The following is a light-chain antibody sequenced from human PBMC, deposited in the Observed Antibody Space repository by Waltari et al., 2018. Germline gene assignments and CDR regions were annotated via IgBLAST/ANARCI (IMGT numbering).Light chain of an antibody. V-gene: IGKV3-15*01. CDR2: GAS. Sequence: EIVMTQSPATLSVSPGERATLSCRASQSITNELAWYQQKPGQSPRLLIYGASTRAPGIPGRFSGIGSGTEFTLTISSIQSEDFAVYHCQHYNNLPLTFGGGTKVEIK. J-gene: IGKJ4*01. CDR3: QHYNNLPLT. CDR1: QSITNE.